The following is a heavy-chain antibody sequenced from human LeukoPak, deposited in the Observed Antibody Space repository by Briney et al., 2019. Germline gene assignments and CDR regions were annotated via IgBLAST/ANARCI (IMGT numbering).Heavy chain of an antibody. Sequence: PSETLSLTCTVSGGSISSYYWSWIRQPPGKGLEWIGYIYYSGSTNYNPSLKSRVTISVDTSKNQFSLKLGSVTAADTAVYYCARHSGIAAANWFDPWGQGTLVTVSS. J-gene: IGHJ5*02. D-gene: IGHD6-13*01. CDR1: GGSISSYY. V-gene: IGHV4-59*08. CDR2: IYYSGST. CDR3: ARHSGIAAANWFDP.